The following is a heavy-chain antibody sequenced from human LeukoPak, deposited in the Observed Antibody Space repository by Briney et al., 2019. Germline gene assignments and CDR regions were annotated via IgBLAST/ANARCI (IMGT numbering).Heavy chain of an antibody. CDR1: GGSISSSDYY. J-gene: IGHJ4*02. V-gene: IGHV4-39*01. CDR3: ARMEAATYKVDY. D-gene: IGHD2-15*01. CDR2: IYYSGST. Sequence: SETLSLTCTVSGGSISSSDYYWGWIRQPPGKGLEWIGSIYYSGSTHYNPSLKSRVTISVDTSKNQFSLKLNSVTAADTAVYYCARMEAATYKVDYWGQGTLVTVSS.